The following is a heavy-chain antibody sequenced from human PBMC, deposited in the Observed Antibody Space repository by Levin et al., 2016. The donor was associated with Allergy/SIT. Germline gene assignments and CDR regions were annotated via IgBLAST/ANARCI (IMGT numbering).Heavy chain of an antibody. CDR3: ARGRGYCTGGGCYRHFDL. CDR2: VDHTGTT. Sequence: SETLSLTCAVYGGSFNGYYWSWIRQPPGKGLEWIGEVDHTGTTDYNPSLKTRVTISVDTSKKHFSLNLSSVTAADTTVYYCARGRGYCTGGGCYRHFDLWGQGTLVSVSS. D-gene: IGHD2-8*02. CDR1: GGSFNGYY. V-gene: IGHV4-34*01. J-gene: IGHJ4*02.